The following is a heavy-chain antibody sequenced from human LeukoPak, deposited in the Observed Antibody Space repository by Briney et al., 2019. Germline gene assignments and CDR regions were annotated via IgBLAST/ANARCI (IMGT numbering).Heavy chain of an antibody. V-gene: IGHV3-74*01. J-gene: IGHJ4*02. CDR3: ARITYYSDSSSYYHFDC. CDR2: IDRDGSST. Sequence: GGSLRLSCEASGFTFNNYWMHWVRQAPGKGLVWVSRIDRDGSSTSYADSVKGRFTVSRDKAKNTVYLQMNSLRAEDTAVYYCARITYYSDSSSYYHFDCWGQGTLVTVSS. CDR1: GFTFNNYW. D-gene: IGHD3-22*01.